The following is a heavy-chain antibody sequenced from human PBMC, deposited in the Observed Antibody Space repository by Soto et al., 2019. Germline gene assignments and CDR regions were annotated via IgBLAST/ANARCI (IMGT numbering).Heavy chain of an antibody. CDR3: ARDRKQEPVGAFDI. V-gene: IGHV3-21*01. J-gene: IGHJ3*02. CDR2: ISSSSSYI. CDR1: GFTFSSYS. Sequence: GGSLRLSCAASGFTFSSYSMNWVRQAPGKGLEWVSSISSSSSYIYYADSVKGRFTISRDNAKNSLYLQMNSLRAEDTAVYYGARDRKQEPVGAFDIWGQGTMVTVSS. D-gene: IGHD6-13*01.